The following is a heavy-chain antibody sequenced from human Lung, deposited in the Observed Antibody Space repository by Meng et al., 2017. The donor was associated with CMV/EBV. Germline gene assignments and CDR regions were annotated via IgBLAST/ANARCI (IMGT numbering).Heavy chain of an antibody. CDR2: IRASGDTT. CDR3: AKSVAYYVNRCHLYDYLFDV. CDR1: GYTFSDYA. Sequence: GESLKISCAASGYTFSDYAMSWVRQAPGKGLEWVTGIRASGDTTYYADSVRGRFTISRDSSKNTLYVQMNSLRAEDTDVYYCAKSVAYYVNRCHLYDYLFDVWGRGXLVTVSS. V-gene: IGHV3-23*01. J-gene: IGHJ4*02. D-gene: IGHD3-10*02.